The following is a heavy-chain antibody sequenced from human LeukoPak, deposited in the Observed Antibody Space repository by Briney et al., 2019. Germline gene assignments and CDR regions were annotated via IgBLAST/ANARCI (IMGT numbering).Heavy chain of an antibody. D-gene: IGHD4-17*01. CDR3: ARGETTVTPRYYYYMDV. CDR2: ISSIGSTI. CDR1: GFTFSDYY. V-gene: IGHV3-11*04. J-gene: IGHJ6*03. Sequence: GGSLRLSCAASGFTFSDYYMSWIRQAPGTGLEWVSYISSIGSTIYYADSVKGRFTISRDNAKNSLYLQMNSLRAEDTAVYYCARGETTVTPRYYYYMDVWGKGTTVTVSS.